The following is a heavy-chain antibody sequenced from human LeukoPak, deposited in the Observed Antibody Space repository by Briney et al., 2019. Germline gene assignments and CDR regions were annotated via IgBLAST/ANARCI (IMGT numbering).Heavy chain of an antibody. Sequence: GGSLRLSCAASGFTFSNAWMRWVRQAPGKGLEWVSGISGSGDSTYYADSVKGRFTISRDNSKNTLYLQMNSPRAEDTAVYCCARRSGIAVAGAFDYWGQGTLVTVSS. CDR1: GFTFSNAW. CDR2: ISGSGDST. CDR3: ARRSGIAVAGAFDY. D-gene: IGHD6-19*01. V-gene: IGHV3-23*01. J-gene: IGHJ4*02.